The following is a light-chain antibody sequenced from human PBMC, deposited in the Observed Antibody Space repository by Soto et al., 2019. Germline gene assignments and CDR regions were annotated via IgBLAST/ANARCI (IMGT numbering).Light chain of an antibody. CDR1: SSDVGGYDY. V-gene: IGLV2-14*01. CDR2: DVS. CDR3: SSYTSSNTLV. Sequence: QSASVSGSPGQSITISCTGTSSDVGGYDYVSWYQQNSGKAPKLMIYDVSNRPSGVSNRFSGSKSGNTASLTISGLQAEDEADYYCSSYTSSNTLVFGGGTKLTVL. J-gene: IGLJ2*01.